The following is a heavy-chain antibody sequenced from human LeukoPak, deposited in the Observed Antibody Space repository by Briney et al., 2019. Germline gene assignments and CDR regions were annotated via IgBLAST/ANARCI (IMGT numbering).Heavy chain of an antibody. D-gene: IGHD2-2*01. CDR2: IYYSGST. CDR3: AREPPHCSSTSCFPYYYGMDV. Sequence: PSGTLSLTCTVSGGSISSYYWSWIRQPPGKGLEWIGYIYYSGSTNYNPSLKSRVTISVDTSKNQFSLKLSSVTAADTAVYYCAREPPHCSSTSCFPYYYGMDVCGQGTTVTVSS. J-gene: IGHJ6*02. CDR1: GGSISSYY. V-gene: IGHV4-59*01.